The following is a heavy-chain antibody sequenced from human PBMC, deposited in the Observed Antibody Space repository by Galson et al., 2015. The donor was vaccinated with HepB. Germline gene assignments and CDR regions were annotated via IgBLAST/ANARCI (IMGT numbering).Heavy chain of an antibody. CDR2: ISSSSSYI. V-gene: IGHV3-21*01. D-gene: IGHD4-23*01. J-gene: IGHJ4*02. CDR1: GFTFSSYS. CDR3: ARVGGGNSGYVY. Sequence: SLRLSCAASGFTFSSYSMNWVRQAPGKGLEWVSSISSSSSYIYYADSVKGRFTISRDNAKNSLYLQMNSLRAEDTAVYYCARVGGGNSGYVYWGQGTLVTVSS.